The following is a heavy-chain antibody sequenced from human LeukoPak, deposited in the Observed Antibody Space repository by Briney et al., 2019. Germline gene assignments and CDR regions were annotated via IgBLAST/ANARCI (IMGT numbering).Heavy chain of an antibody. J-gene: IGHJ4*02. CDR3: ARGYSSGGQEDY. CDR1: GGSISSYY. Sequence: SETLSLTCTVSGGSISSYYWSWIRQPPGKGLEWIGYIYYSGSTNYNPSLKSRVTISVDTSKNQFSLKLSSVTAADTAVYYCARGYSSGGQEDYWGQGTLVTVSS. D-gene: IGHD6-19*01. CDR2: IYYSGST. V-gene: IGHV4-59*01.